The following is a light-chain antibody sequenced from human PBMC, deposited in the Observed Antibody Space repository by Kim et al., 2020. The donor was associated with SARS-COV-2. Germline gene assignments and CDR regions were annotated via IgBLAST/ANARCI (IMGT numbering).Light chain of an antibody. Sequence: SYELTLPPSVSVSPGQTASITCSGDKLGDKYACWYQQKPGQSPVLVIYQDSKRPSGIPERFSGSNSGNTATLTISGTQAMDEADYYCQAWDSSTVVFGGGTQLNVL. V-gene: IGLV3-1*01. CDR1: KLGDKY. CDR3: QAWDSSTVV. J-gene: IGLJ2*01. CDR2: QDS.